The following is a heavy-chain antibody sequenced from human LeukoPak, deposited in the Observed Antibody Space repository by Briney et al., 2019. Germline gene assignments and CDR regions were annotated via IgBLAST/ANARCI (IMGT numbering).Heavy chain of an antibody. J-gene: IGHJ4*02. V-gene: IGHV3-30*04. CDR2: ISYDGSNK. Sequence: HPGGSLRLSCAASGFTFSSYAMHWVRQAPGSGLEWVALISYDGSNKYYADSVKGRFTISRDNSKNTLFLQMNSLRDEDTAIYYCARGQGGGFRTADYWGQGTLVAVSS. CDR3: ARGQGGGFRTADY. CDR1: GFTFSSYA. D-gene: IGHD1-14*01.